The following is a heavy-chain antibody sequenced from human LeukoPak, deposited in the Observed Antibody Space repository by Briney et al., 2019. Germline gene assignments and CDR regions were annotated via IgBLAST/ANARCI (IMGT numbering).Heavy chain of an antibody. D-gene: IGHD3-10*01. CDR3: AKEGTPQVSTWYDL. V-gene: IGHV3-30*18. Sequence: GMSLRLSCAASGVTLSPYGMHWVRQAPGKGLEWVSVISYEGGTQHYADSVKGRFIISRDNPRNTLYLQMNILRTEDTAVYYCAKEGTPQVSTWYDLWGQGTQVIVSS. J-gene: IGHJ5*02. CDR1: GVTLSPYG. CDR2: ISYEGGTQ.